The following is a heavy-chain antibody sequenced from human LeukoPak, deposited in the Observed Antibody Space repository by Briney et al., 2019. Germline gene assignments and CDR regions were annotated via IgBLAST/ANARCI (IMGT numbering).Heavy chain of an antibody. Sequence: GGSLRLSCAASGFTFDDYGMSWVRQAPGKGLEWVSGINWNGGSTGYADSVKGRFTHSRDNAKNSLYLQINSLRAEDTALYYCAREFWFGELMEVFYYYYYMDVWGKGTTVTVSS. CDR2: INWNGGST. D-gene: IGHD3-10*01. V-gene: IGHV3-20*04. CDR3: AREFWFGELMEVFYYYYYMDV. J-gene: IGHJ6*03. CDR1: GFTFDDYG.